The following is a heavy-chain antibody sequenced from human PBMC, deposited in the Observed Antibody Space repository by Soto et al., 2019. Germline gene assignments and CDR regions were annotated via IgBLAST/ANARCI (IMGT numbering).Heavy chain of an antibody. D-gene: IGHD3-22*01. CDR1: GFTSSSYW. J-gene: IGHJ3*02. CDR3: ARETYYYDRIYHFSADAFDI. Sequence: EVQLVESGGGLVQPGGSLRLSCAASGFTSSSYWIHWVRQAPGKGLVWVSRISNDGSSTNYADSVTGRFTISRDNAKNTVYLQMNSLRAEDTAVYYCARETYYYDRIYHFSADAFDIWGQGTMVTVSA. V-gene: IGHV3-74*01. CDR2: ISNDGSST.